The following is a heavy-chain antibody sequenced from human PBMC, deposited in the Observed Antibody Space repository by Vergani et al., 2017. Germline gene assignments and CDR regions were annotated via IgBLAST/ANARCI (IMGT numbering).Heavy chain of an antibody. CDR2: INAGNGNT. V-gene: IGHV1-3*01. Sequence: QVQLVQSGAEVKKPGASVKVSCKASGYTFTSYAMHWVRQAPGQRLEWMGWINAGNGNTKYSQKFQGRVTITADESTSTAYMELSSLRSEETAVYYCARESPTMIRGGNDAFDIWGQGTMVTVSS. CDR1: GYTFTSYA. D-gene: IGHD3-10*01. J-gene: IGHJ3*02. CDR3: ARESPTMIRGGNDAFDI.